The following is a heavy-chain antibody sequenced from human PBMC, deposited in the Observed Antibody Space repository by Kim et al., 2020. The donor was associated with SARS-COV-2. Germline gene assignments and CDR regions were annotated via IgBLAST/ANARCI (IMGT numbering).Heavy chain of an antibody. J-gene: IGHJ4*02. D-gene: IGHD6-19*01. Sequence: ASVKVSCKASGYTFTSYGISWVRQAPGQGLEWMGWISAYNGNTNYAQKLQGRVTMTTDTSTSTAYMELRSLRSDDTAVYYCARAKSGIAVAGTSHWGQGTLVTVSS. CDR3: ARAKSGIAVAGTSH. CDR2: ISAYNGNT. CDR1: GYTFTSYG. V-gene: IGHV1-18*01.